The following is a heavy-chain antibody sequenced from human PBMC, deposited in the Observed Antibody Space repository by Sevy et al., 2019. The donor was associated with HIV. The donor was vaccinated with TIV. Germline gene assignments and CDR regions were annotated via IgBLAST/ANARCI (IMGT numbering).Heavy chain of an antibody. V-gene: IGHV3-30*18. CDR3: AKAWYSSSWYSTPFDY. D-gene: IGHD6-13*01. J-gene: IGHJ4*02. Sequence: GGSLRLSCVASGFTFSNYGMHWVRQAPGKGLEWVTVISYDGSNKDYADSVKGRLTISRDNSKNTLYLQMNSLRTEETAVYYCAKAWYSSSWYSTPFDYWGQGTLVTVSS. CDR2: ISYDGSNK. CDR1: GFTFSNYG.